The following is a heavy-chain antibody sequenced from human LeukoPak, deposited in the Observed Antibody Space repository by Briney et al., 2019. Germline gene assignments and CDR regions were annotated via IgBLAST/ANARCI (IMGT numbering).Heavy chain of an antibody. J-gene: IGHJ4*02. CDR1: GFTFSSYG. V-gene: IGHV3-30*18. CDR2: ISYDGSNK. CDR3: AKDQDY. Sequence: GGSLRLPCAASGFTFSSYGMHWVRQAPGKGLEWVAVISYDGSNKYYADSVKGRFTISRDNSKNTLYLQMNSLRAEDTAVYYCAKDQDYWGQGTLVTVSS.